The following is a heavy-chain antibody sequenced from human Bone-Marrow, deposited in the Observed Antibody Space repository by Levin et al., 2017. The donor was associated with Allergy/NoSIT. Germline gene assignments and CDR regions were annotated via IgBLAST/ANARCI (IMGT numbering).Heavy chain of an antibody. J-gene: IGHJ4*02. D-gene: IGHD6-25*01. CDR1: GFTFSNYN. CDR3: ARLPSTAAAGLIDS. Sequence: GGSLRLSCAASGFTFSNYNMHWVRQAPGKGLEWVAIIWYDGSDKYYADSVKGRCTISRDNSKNTLYLEMNSLRAEDTAVFYCARLPSTAAAGLIDSWGQGTLVTVSS. CDR2: IWYDGSDK. V-gene: IGHV3-33*01.